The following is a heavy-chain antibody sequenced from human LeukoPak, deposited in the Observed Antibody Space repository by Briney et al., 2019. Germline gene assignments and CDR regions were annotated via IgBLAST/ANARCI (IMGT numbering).Heavy chain of an antibody. CDR2: ISYDGSNK. D-gene: IGHD6-6*01. Sequence: GRSLRLSCAASGFTFSSYGMHWVRQAPGKGLEWVAVISYDGSNKYYADSVKGRFTISRDNSKNTLHLQMNSLRAEDTAVYYCAKGAARPWDYYYYYMDVWGKGTTVTVSS. V-gene: IGHV3-30*18. J-gene: IGHJ6*03. CDR3: AKGAARPWDYYYYYMDV. CDR1: GFTFSSYG.